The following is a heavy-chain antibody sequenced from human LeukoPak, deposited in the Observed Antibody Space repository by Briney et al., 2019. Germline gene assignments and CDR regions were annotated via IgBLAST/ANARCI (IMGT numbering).Heavy chain of an antibody. J-gene: IGHJ4*02. CDR3: ARDSSWGSYFDY. V-gene: IGHV1-2*02. D-gene: IGHD3-16*01. CDR1: RYTFTDYY. Sequence: SVKVSCKACRYTFTDYYMHWVLQAPGHGLEWMGWINPDSGGTNSAQKFQGRVTMTRDTSISTAYMELSRLRSDDTAVYYCARDSSWGSYFDYWGQGTLVTVSS. CDR2: INPDSGGT.